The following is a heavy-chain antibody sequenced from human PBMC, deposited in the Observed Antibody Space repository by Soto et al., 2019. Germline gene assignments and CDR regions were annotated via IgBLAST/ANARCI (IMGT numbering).Heavy chain of an antibody. Sequence: SGPTLVNPTRTLTLTCTFSGFSLSTSGVGVGWIRQRPGKALEWLALIYWNDEKRYSTSLKSRLTITKDTSKNQVVLTMTNMDPVDTATYDCAQNTRDQYYRGYNWFDPWGQGTLVTVSS. D-gene: IGHD3-10*01. CDR3: AQNTRDQYYRGYNWFDP. V-gene: IGHV2-5*01. J-gene: IGHJ5*02. CDR1: GFSLSTSGVG. CDR2: IYWNDEK.